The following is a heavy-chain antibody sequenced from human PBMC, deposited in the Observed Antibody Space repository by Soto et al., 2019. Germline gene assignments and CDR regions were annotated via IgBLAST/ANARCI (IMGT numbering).Heavy chain of an antibody. J-gene: IGHJ4*02. Sequence: LRDPGPDLLKPSETLSLTSPFSVGSMGGYYWGWIRQPPGKGLEWIGYIYYSGSTNYNPSLKSRVTISVDTSKNQFSLKLSSVTAADTAVYYCARGGWRQIDYWGQGTLVTVSS. CDR1: VGSMGGYY. CDR3: ARGGWRQIDY. V-gene: IGHV4-59*08. CDR2: IYYSGST. D-gene: IGHD3-3*01.